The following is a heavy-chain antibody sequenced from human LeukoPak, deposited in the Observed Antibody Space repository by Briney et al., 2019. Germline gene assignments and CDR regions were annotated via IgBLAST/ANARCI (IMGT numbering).Heavy chain of an antibody. D-gene: IGHD3-16*02. Sequence: GGSLRLSCAASGFTFSSYEMNWVRQAPGKGLEWVSYISNSGSSIHYADSVKGRFTISRDNAKNALYLQMNSLRAEDTAVYYCARASGLSYMDVWGRGTTVTVSS. CDR2: ISNSGSSI. V-gene: IGHV3-48*03. CDR1: GFTFSSYE. J-gene: IGHJ6*03. CDR3: ARASGLSYMDV.